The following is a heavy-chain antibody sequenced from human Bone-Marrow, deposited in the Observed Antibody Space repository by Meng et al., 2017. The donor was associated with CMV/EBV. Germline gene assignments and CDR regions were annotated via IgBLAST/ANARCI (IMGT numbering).Heavy chain of an antibody. CDR2: VNPNSGNT. V-gene: IGHV1-8*01. CDR3: AGSSDAFDI. Sequence: ASVKVSCKASGYTFTKYDINWVRQATGQGPEWMGWVNPNSGNTGYALKFQGRVTMTRDTSTRTAYLELNRLRSDDTAVYYCAGSSDAFDIWGQGTMVTVSS. D-gene: IGHD6-13*01. CDR1: GYTFTKYD. J-gene: IGHJ3*02.